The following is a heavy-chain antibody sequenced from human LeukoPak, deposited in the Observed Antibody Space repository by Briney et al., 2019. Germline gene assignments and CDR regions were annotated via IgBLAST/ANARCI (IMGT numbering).Heavy chain of an antibody. V-gene: IGHV3-30-3*02. Sequence: GGSLRLSCAASGFTFRTYAIHWVRQAPGKGLEWVAVISYDGSNKFYADSVKGRFTISRDNSKNTLYLQMDSLRAEDTAVYYCSKSAERDTYYHYGMDVWGQGTTVTVSS. CDR1: GFTFRTYA. D-gene: IGHD1-1*01. CDR3: SKSAERDTYYHYGMDV. CDR2: ISYDGSNK. J-gene: IGHJ6*02.